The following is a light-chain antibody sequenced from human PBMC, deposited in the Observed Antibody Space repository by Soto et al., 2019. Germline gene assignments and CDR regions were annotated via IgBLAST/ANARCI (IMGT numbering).Light chain of an antibody. CDR2: DAS. V-gene: IGKV1-33*01. CDR3: KKYDNLPLT. CDR1: QDMSNY. J-gene: IGKJ4*01. Sequence: IQMTQSPSSLAASVLDIVTISCQATQDMSNYLNWYQHKPGKATKLLIYDASNLETGVQSRFSGSGSGIDFTLTISSLQPEDIATYYCKKYDNLPLTCGRGTMGDIK.